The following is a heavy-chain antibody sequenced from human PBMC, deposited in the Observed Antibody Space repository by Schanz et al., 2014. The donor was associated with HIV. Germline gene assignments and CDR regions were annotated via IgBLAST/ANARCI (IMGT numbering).Heavy chain of an antibody. CDR3: ARDGTELGYNWFDP. V-gene: IGHV1-46*01. Sequence: QVQLVQSGAEVKKPGASVKVSCKASGYTFTSYYMHWVRQATGQGLEWMGIINPSGGSTSYAQKFQGRVNMTRDTSTSTVYMELRSLRSDDTAVYYCARDGTELGYNWFDPWGQGTLVTVSS. CDR1: GYTFTSYY. D-gene: IGHD7-27*01. CDR2: INPSGGST. J-gene: IGHJ5*02.